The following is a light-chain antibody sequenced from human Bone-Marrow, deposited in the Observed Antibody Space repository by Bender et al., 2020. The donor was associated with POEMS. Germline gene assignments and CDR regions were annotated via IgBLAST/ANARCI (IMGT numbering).Light chain of an antibody. Sequence: QSALTQPASVSGSPGQSITISCTGASSDVGAYNLVSWYQQHPGKAPKLMIYDVSNRLSGVSNRFSGSKSGNTASLTISGLQAEDEADYYCSSYTSSSTLEFGGGTKLTVL. V-gene: IGLV2-14*02. CDR3: SSYTSSSTLE. CDR1: SSDVGAYNL. J-gene: IGLJ3*02. CDR2: DVS.